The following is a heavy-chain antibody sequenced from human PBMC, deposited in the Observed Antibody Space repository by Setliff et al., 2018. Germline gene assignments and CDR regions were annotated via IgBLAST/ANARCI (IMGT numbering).Heavy chain of an antibody. Sequence: SETLSLTCAASGGTFTYYYWTWIRQSPAKGLEWIGEITHTGTTGSTKYNPSLKSRVTMSIDTSKNQFSLMVTPVTAADTAVYYCARGRNVASRLLDSWGQGTLVTVSS. CDR1: GGTFTYYY. CDR2: ITHTGTTGST. J-gene: IGHJ4*02. CDR3: ARGRNVASRLLDS. V-gene: IGHV4-34*01. D-gene: IGHD6-6*01.